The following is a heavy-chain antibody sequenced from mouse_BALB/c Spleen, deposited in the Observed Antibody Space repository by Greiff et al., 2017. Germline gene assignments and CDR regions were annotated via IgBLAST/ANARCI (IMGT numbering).Heavy chain of an antibody. CDR1: GFTFTDYY. CDR3: ASRDY. Sequence: EVQLVESGGGLVQPGGSLRLSCATSGFTFTDYYMSWVRQPPGKALELLGFIRNKANGYTTDYSASVKGRFTISRDNSQSILYLQMNTLRAEDSATYYCASRDYWGQGTSVTVSS. CDR2: IRNKANGYTT. V-gene: IGHV7-3*02. J-gene: IGHJ4*01.